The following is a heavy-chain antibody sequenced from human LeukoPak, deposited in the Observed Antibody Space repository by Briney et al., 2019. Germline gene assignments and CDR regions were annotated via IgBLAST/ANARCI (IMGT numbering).Heavy chain of an antibody. CDR3: ARGRPGIQLWLPEFDY. D-gene: IGHD5-18*01. CDR1: GGSISSGGYS. V-gene: IGHV4-30-2*01. Sequence: SQTLSLTCAVSGGSISSGGYSWSWIRQPRGKGLEWIGYIYHSGSTYYNPSLKSRVTISVDRSKNPFSLKLSSVTAADTAVYYCARGRPGIQLWLPEFDYWGQGTLVTVSS. CDR2: IYHSGST. J-gene: IGHJ4*02.